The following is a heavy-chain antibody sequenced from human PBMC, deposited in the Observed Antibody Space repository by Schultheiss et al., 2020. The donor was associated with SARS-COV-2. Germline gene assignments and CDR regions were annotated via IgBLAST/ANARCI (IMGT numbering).Heavy chain of an antibody. CDR2: IYHSGST. CDR3: ARALGGDFPFDY. J-gene: IGHJ4*02. CDR1: GGSISSGGYS. Sequence: SETLSLTCAVSGGSISSGGYSWSWIRQPPGKGLEWIGYIYHSGSTYYNPSLKSRVTISVDKSKNQFSLKLSSVTAADTAVYYCARALGGDFPFDYWGQGTLVTVSS. V-gene: IGHV4-30-2*01. D-gene: IGHD2-21*01.